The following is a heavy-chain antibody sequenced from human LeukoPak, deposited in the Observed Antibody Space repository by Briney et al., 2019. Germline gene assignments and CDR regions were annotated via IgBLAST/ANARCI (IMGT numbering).Heavy chain of an antibody. Sequence: GGSLRLSCAASGFTFSSYAMHWVRQAPGKGLEYVSAIRSNGGSTYYANSVKGRFTISRDNSKNTLFLQMDSLRAEDMAMYYCARVEGDGYRGYFDYWGQGTLVTVSS. CDR1: GFTFSSYA. CDR3: ARVEGDGYRGYFDY. D-gene: IGHD5-24*01. J-gene: IGHJ4*02. V-gene: IGHV3-64*01. CDR2: IRSNGGST.